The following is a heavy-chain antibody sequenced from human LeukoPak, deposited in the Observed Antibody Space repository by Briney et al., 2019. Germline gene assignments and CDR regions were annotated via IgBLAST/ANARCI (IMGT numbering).Heavy chain of an antibody. D-gene: IGHD1-7*01. J-gene: IGHJ4*02. CDR1: GGSISSSSYY. Sequence: PSETLSLTCTVSGGSISSSSYYWGWIRQPPGKGLEGIGSIYYSGRTYYNPSLKSRVTISADTSKNQFSLKLSSVTAADTAVYYCARQPYNWNYPPYFDYWGQGTLVTVSS. CDR2: IYYSGRT. CDR3: ARQPYNWNYPPYFDY. V-gene: IGHV4-39*01.